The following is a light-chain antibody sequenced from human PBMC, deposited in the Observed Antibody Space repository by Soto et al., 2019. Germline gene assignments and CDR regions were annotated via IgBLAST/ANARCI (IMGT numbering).Light chain of an antibody. CDR1: QSVSSN. V-gene: IGKV3-15*01. Sequence: EIVMTQSPATLYVSPGERATLSCRASQSVSSNLAWYQQKPGQAPRLLIYGASTRATGIPARFIGSGSGTEFTLTISSLQSEDFAVYYCQQYNNWPPWTFGQGTKVDIK. J-gene: IGKJ1*01. CDR2: GAS. CDR3: QQYNNWPPWT.